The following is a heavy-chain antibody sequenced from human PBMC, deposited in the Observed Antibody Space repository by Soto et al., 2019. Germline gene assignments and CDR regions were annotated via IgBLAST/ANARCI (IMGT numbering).Heavy chain of an antibody. CDR1: GFTFSSYW. CDR2: INSDGSST. J-gene: IGHJ4*02. CDR3: VRDDVGVGIDS. Sequence: GGSLRLSCAASGFTFSSYWMHWVRQAPEKGLMWVSHINSDGSSTTYADSVKGRFTISRDNAKNTLFLQMNSLRADDTAVYYCVRDDVGVGIDSWGRGTLVTVSS. D-gene: IGHD1-26*01. V-gene: IGHV3-74*01.